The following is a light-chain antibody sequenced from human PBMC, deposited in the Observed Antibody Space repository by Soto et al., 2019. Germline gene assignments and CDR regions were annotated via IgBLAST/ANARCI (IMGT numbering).Light chain of an antibody. Sequence: SYELTQPPSVSVAPGQTATITWGGNNIGSKSVHWYQQKPGQAPVLVVYDDRDRPSGMPERFSGSNSGNTATLTISRVEAGDGADYYCQVWDGSSDHYVFGTGTKVTVL. CDR3: QVWDGSSDHYV. J-gene: IGLJ1*01. CDR2: DDR. CDR1: NIGSKS. V-gene: IGLV3-21*02.